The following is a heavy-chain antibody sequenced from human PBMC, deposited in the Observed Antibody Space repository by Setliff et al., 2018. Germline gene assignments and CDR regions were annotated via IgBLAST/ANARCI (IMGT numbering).Heavy chain of an antibody. V-gene: IGHV1-69*05. Sequence: ASVKVSCKASGGTFSSYGISWVRLAPGQGLEWMGGTIPIFGTTDYAQKFRGRVTIITDESTSTAFMQLSSLRSEDTAVYYCVREGVGSRSSTDYRYYMDVWGKGTTVTVSS. CDR1: GGTFSSYG. D-gene: IGHD2-2*01. CDR2: TIPIFGTT. J-gene: IGHJ6*03. CDR3: VREGVGSRSSTDYRYYMDV.